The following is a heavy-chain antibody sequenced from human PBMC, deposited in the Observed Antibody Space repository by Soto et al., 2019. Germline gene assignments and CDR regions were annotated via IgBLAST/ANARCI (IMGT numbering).Heavy chain of an antibody. CDR2: IRKDGSEK. CDR1: GFSISSYW. Sequence: EVQLVESGGGLVQPGGSLRLSCAASGFSISSYWMNWVRQAPGKGLEWVAIIRKDGSEKYYVDSVKGRFTISRDNAKNSLYLQMNSPRDDDTAVYYCPGGSGWLSDYWGRGTLVTVSS. CDR3: PGGSGWLSDY. V-gene: IGHV3-7*03. J-gene: IGHJ4*02. D-gene: IGHD6-19*01.